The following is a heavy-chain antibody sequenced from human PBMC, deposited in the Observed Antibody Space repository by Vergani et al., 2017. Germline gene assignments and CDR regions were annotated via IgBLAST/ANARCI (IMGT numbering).Heavy chain of an antibody. V-gene: IGHV1-69*08. CDR1: GGTFSSYT. CDR2: IIPILGIP. CDR3: ARDRGTRTYGLDV. D-gene: IGHD3-16*01. J-gene: IGHJ6*02. Sequence: QVQLVQSGAEVKKPGSSVKVSCKASGGTFSSYTVIWVRQAPGQGLEWMGRIIPILGIPNYAQKLQGRVTITADKSTNTAYMELSSLRSEDTAVYYCARDRGTRTYGLDVWGQGTTVTVSS.